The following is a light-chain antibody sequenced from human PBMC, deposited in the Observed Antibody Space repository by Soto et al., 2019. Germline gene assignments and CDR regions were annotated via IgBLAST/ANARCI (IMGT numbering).Light chain of an antibody. CDR1: QSVSSN. CDR2: GSS. J-gene: IGKJ1*01. CDR3: QQYNDWPPRT. V-gene: IGKV3-15*01. Sequence: VLTQSTGILSLPPGERATLSCRVSQSVSSNLAWYQQKPGQAPRLLIYGSSTTGTGIPARFSGSGSGTEFTLTISSLQSEDVAVYYCQQYNDWPPRTFGQGTKVDIK.